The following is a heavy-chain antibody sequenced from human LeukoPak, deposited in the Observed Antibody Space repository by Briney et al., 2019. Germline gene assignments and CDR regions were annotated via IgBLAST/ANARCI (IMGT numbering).Heavy chain of an antibody. J-gene: IGHJ4*02. CDR3: ARDHGGNYDFWSGHHNFDY. D-gene: IGHD3-3*01. V-gene: IGHV3-7*01. CDR2: IKQDGGEK. CDR1: GFTFSSYW. Sequence: GGSLRLSCAASGFTFSSYWMSWVRQAPGKGLEWVANIKQDGGEKYYVDSVKGRFTISRDNAKNSLYLQMNSLRAEDTAVYYCARDHGGNYDFWSGHHNFDYWGQGTLVTVSS.